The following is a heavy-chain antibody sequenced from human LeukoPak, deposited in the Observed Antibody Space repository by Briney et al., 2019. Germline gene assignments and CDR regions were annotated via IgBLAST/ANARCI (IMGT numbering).Heavy chain of an antibody. CDR1: GFTFSDYY. Sequence: GGSLRLSCAASGFTFSDYYMSWIRQAPGKGLEWVSYISSSGSTIYYADSVKGRFTISRDNAKNSLYLQMSSLRAEDTAVYYCARDHLYYYDSSGHFDYWGQGTLVTVSS. CDR2: ISSSGSTI. J-gene: IGHJ4*02. V-gene: IGHV3-11*04. D-gene: IGHD3-22*01. CDR3: ARDHLYYYDSSGHFDY.